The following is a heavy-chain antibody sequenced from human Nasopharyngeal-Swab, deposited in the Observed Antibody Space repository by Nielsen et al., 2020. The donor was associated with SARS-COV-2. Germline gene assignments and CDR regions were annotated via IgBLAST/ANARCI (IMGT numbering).Heavy chain of an antibody. D-gene: IGHD3-22*01. Sequence: WVRQCAGMGLEWIGEINHSGSTNYNPSLKSRVTISVDTSKNQFSLKLSSVTAADTAVYYCARGTVYYYDSSGYYYYYYYGMDVWGQGTTVTVSS. J-gene: IGHJ6*02. CDR2: INHSGST. V-gene: IGHV4-34*01. CDR3: ARGTVYYYDSSGYYYYYYYGMDV.